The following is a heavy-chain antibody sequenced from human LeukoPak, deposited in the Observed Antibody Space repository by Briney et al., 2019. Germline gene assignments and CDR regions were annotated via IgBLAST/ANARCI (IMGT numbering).Heavy chain of an antibody. D-gene: IGHD3-10*01. V-gene: IGHV4-39*07. CDR3: ASWGLLWFGEPFDY. CDR2: IYYSGST. J-gene: IGHJ4*02. CDR1: GGSISSSSYY. Sequence: SETLSLTCTVSGGSISSSSYYWGWIRQPPGKGLEWIGSIYYSGSTYYNPSLKSRVTISVDTSKNQFSLKLSFVTAADTAVYYCASWGLLWFGEPFDYWGQGTLVTVSS.